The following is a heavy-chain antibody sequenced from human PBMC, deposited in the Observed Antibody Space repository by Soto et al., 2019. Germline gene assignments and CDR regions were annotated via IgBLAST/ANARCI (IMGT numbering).Heavy chain of an antibody. D-gene: IGHD3-10*01. CDR3: ARVMVWFGEEYYYYYGMDV. Sequence: PGGSLRLSCAASGFTFSSYSMNWVRQAPGKGLEWVSSISSSSYIYYADSVKGRFTISRDNAKNSLYLQMNSLRAEDTAVYYCARVMVWFGEEYYYYYGMDVWGQGTTVTVSS. CDR1: GFTFSSYS. J-gene: IGHJ6*02. V-gene: IGHV3-21*01. CDR2: ISSSSYI.